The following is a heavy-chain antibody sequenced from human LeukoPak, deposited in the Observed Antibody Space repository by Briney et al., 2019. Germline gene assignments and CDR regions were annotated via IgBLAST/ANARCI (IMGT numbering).Heavy chain of an antibody. D-gene: IGHD4-17*01. CDR1: GGSMSGHY. CDR2: VHHTGST. V-gene: IGHV4-59*11. Sequence: SETLSLTCTVSGGSMSGHYWSWIRQPPGEGLEWVGFVHHTGSTNYHPSLKSRVTISVDTSKNQFSLKLTSVTAADTAVYFCARGGLTTVIAFDYWGQGALVTVSS. J-gene: IGHJ4*02. CDR3: ARGGLTTVIAFDY.